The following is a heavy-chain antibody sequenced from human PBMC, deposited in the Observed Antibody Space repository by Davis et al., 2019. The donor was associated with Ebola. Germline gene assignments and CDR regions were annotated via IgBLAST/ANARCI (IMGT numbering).Heavy chain of an antibody. Sequence: MPSETLSLTCSVSGGFITSSNYWGWIRQPPGKGLEWIGSIYYSGNTYYKLSLKSRVTISVDTSKNQFSLKLNSVTAADTAVYYCARDYYDSSGYLHYFDSWGQGTLVTVSA. CDR2: IYYSGNT. CDR1: GGFITSSNY. J-gene: IGHJ4*02. CDR3: ARDYYDSSGYLHYFDS. D-gene: IGHD3-22*01. V-gene: IGHV4-39*07.